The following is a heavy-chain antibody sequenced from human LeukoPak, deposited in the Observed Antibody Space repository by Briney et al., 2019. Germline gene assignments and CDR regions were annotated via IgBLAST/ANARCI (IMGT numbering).Heavy chain of an antibody. J-gene: IGHJ6*03. CDR2: ISSSSSTI. CDR3: ARGNYDFWSGYYPSPYYYMDV. V-gene: IGHV3-48*01. CDR1: GFNFNTYT. D-gene: IGHD3-3*01. Sequence: GGSLRLSCAASGFNFNTYTMNWVRQAPGKGLEWVSYISSSSSTIYYADSVKGRFTISRDNAKNSLYLQMNSLRAEDTAVYYCARGNYDFWSGYYPSPYYYMDVWGKGTTVTVSS.